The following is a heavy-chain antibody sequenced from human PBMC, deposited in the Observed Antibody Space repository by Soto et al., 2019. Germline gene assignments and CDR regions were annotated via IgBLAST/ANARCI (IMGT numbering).Heavy chain of an antibody. CDR1: GGTFSSYA. Sequence: PVKVSCKASGGTFSSYAISWVRQAPGQGLEWMGGIIPIFGTANYAQKFQGRVTITADKSTSTAYMELSSLRSEDTAVYYCARITIYGDYGGFDYWGQGTLVTVSS. CDR3: ARITIYGDYGGFDY. D-gene: IGHD4-17*01. CDR2: IIPIFGTA. J-gene: IGHJ4*02. V-gene: IGHV1-69*06.